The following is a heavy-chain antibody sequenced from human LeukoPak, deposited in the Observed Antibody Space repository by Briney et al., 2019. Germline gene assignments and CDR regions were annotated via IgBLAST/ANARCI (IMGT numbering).Heavy chain of an antibody. CDR3: ARVYCGGDCYHVIWFDP. CDR2: IYYSGST. V-gene: IGHV4-59*01. J-gene: IGHJ5*02. CDR1: GGSISSYY. D-gene: IGHD2-21*02. Sequence: SETLSLTCTVCGGSISSYYWSWIRQPPGKGLEWIGYIYYSGSTDYNPSLKNRVTISVDTSKNQFSLRLSSVTAADTAVYYCARVYCGGDCYHVIWFDPWGQGTLVTVSS.